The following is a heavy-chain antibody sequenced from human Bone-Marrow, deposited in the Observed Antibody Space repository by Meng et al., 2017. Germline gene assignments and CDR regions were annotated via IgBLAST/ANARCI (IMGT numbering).Heavy chain of an antibody. V-gene: IGHV3-30*07. CDR2: ISYDGSNK. CDR1: GFTFSSYA. CDR3: ARDPPHSYYYDSSGSLDY. J-gene: IGHJ4*02. D-gene: IGHD3-22*01. Sequence: GGSLRLSCAASGFTFSSYAMHWVRQAPGKGLEWVAVISYDGSNKYYADSVKGRFTISRDNSKNTLYLQMNSLRAEDTAVYYCARDPPHSYYYDSSGSLDYWGQGTLVTVSS.